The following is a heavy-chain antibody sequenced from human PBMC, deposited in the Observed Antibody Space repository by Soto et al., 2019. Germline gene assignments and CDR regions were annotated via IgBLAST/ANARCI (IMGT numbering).Heavy chain of an antibody. J-gene: IGHJ6*02. Sequence: TLSLTCTVSGGSISSGGYYWSWIRQHPGKGLEWIGYIYYSGSTYYNPSLKSRVTISVDTSKNQFSLKLSSVTAAATAVYYCARAQGRGSGMDVWGQGTTVTVAS. CDR3: ARAQGRGSGMDV. V-gene: IGHV4-31*03. CDR1: GGSISSGGYY. CDR2: IYYSGST.